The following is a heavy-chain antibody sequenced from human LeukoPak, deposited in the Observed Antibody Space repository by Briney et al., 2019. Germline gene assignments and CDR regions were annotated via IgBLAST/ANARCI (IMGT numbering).Heavy chain of an antibody. J-gene: IGHJ5*02. D-gene: IGHD3-22*01. CDR1: GGTFSTYA. CDR2: IIPIFGTT. CDR3: ARALYYYDSSGPLQVNYNWFDP. V-gene: IGHV1-69*01. Sequence: GSSVKVSCKASGGTFSTYAIDWVRQAPGQGLEWMGGIIPIFGTTNYAQKFQGRVTITAVESTSTAYMELSSLRSEDTAVYYCARALYYYDSSGPLQVNYNWFDPWGQGTLVTVSS.